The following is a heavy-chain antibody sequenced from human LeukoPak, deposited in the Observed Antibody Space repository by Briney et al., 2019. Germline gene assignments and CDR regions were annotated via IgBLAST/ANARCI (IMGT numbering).Heavy chain of an antibody. CDR2: ISSSSNTV. CDR3: ARRAMGATSFHY. CDR1: GFTFADYA. D-gene: IGHD1-26*01. V-gene: IGHV3-48*04. J-gene: IGHJ4*02. Sequence: SGGSLRLSCAASGFTFADYAMTWVRQAPGRGLEWVSYISSSSNTVYYADSVKGRLTVSRDNANNSLYVQMTNLRAEDMAVYYCARRAMGATSFHYWGEGPLVTVPS.